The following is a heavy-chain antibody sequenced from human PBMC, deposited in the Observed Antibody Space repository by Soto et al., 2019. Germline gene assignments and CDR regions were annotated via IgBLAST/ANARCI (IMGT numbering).Heavy chain of an antibody. CDR2: IYYSGSI. D-gene: IGHD2-8*02. J-gene: IGHJ2*01. CDR1: GGSIRSHY. CDR3: ARLVDRNW. Sequence: PSQNPSLTCTVSGGSIRSHYWGWIRQPPGKGLEWIGYIYYSGSINYSPSLKSRVSISVDTSKNQVSLKVHSVTAAGSAVYYCARLVDRNW. V-gene: IGHV4-59*11.